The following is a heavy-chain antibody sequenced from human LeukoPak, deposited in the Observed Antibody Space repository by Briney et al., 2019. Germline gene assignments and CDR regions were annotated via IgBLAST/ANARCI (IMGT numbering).Heavy chain of an antibody. J-gene: IGHJ5*02. D-gene: IGHD5-24*01. CDR3: ARTENYIPEDCFDP. CDR1: GGSIGSSSYC. V-gene: IGHV4-39*01. CDR2: ICYSGST. Sequence: KSSETLSLTCSVSGGSIGSSSYCWGWIRQPPGTGLEWIGTICYSGSTFYNPSLKSRVTLSVDTSKNQFSLKLSSVTAADTAVYYCARTENYIPEDCFDPWGQGTLVTVSS.